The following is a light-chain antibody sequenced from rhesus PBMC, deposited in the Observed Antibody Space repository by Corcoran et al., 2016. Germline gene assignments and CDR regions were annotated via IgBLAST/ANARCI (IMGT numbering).Light chain of an antibody. CDR2: KAS. CDR1: ENVNNY. J-gene: IGKJ3*01. CDR3: QQYSSGLT. Sequence: DIQMTQSPSSPSASVGDRVTITCRASENVNNYLHWYQQKPGKAPEFLSYKASTLQSGVPSRFSGSGSVTDFTLTISSLQPEDFATYYCQQYSSGLTFGPGTKLDFK. V-gene: IGKV1-74*01.